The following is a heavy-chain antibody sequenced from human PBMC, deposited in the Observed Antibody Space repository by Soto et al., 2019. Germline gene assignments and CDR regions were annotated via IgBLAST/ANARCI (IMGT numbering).Heavy chain of an antibody. CDR2: VTYDGTNK. CDR3: ARGPRHGAFDI. CDR1: GFTFSNFG. V-gene: IGHV3-30*03. J-gene: IGHJ3*02. Sequence: PGGSLRLSCAASGFTFSNFGMHWVRQAPDTGLDWVAAVTYDGTNKYYADSVKGRFTISKDNAKNTVYLQMNSLRAEDTAVYYCARGPRHGAFDIWGQGTMVTVSS.